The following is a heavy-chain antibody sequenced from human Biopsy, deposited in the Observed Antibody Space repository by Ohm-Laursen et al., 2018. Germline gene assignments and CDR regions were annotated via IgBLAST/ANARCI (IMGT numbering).Heavy chain of an antibody. CDR3: AKPTTRYGDYIHYFSYYGLDV. D-gene: IGHD4-17*01. Sequence: SLRLSCAASGFTLSDHYIDWVRQAPGKGLEWVGRTKNKANSYTTEYAASVKGRFTISRDDSKNSLYLQMNSLKIEDTAVYYCAKPTTRYGDYIHYFSYYGLDVWGQGTTVTVSS. J-gene: IGHJ6*02. V-gene: IGHV3-72*01. CDR2: TKNKANSYTT. CDR1: GFTLSDHY.